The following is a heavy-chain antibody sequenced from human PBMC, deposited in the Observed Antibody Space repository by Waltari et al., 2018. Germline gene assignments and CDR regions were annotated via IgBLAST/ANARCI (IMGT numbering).Heavy chain of an antibody. Sequence: EVQLVQSGAEVQKPGESLRISCEGSGYDFSTYWITWVRHMPGKGLEWMGRIDPSDSYTNYSPSFRGHVTISVDRSISTAYIQWSGLRASDTAIYYCARTSTRDFYYMDVWGKGTTVTVSS. CDR2: IDPSDSYT. J-gene: IGHJ6*03. V-gene: IGHV5-10-1*01. D-gene: IGHD1-1*01. CDR1: GYDFSTYW. CDR3: ARTSTRDFYYMDV.